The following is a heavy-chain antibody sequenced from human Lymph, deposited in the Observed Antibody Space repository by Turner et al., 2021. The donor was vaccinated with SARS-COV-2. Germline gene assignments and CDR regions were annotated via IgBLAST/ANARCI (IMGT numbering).Heavy chain of an antibody. CDR3: ARDLDTAGGMDV. CDR2: IYSGGSS. V-gene: IGHV3-53*04. D-gene: IGHD5-18*01. Sequence: EVQLVESGGGLVQPGGSLSLSCAASGITVSRNYMSWVRQAPGKGLEWVSVIYSGGSSYYADSVKGRFTISRHKSKNTLYLQMNSLRAEDTAVYYCARDLDTAGGMDVWGQGTTVTVSS. CDR1: GITVSRNY. J-gene: IGHJ6*02.